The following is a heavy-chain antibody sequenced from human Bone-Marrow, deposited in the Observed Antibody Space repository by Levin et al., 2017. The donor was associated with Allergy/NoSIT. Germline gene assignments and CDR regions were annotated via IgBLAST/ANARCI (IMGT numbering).Heavy chain of an antibody. CDR3: GRGQLHEAYDFEK. CDR1: GFTGFTFSSYS. CDR2: ITSGSEHI. Sequence: GGSLRLSCAASGFTGFTFSSYSMNWVRQAPGKGLEWVASITSGSEHIYYGDSVKGRFTISRDNAQNSLDLQMDTLRAEDTAVYYCGRGQLHEAYDFEKWGQGTVVTGAS. J-gene: IGHJ4*02. V-gene: IGHV3-21*01. D-gene: IGHD3-3*01.